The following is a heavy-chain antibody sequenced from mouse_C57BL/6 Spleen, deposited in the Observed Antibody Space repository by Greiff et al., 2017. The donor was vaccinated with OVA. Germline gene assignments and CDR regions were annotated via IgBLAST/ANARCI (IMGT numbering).Heavy chain of an antibody. V-gene: IGHV8-12*01. CDR1: GFSLSTSGMG. CDR3: ARRADGYYGEWAMDY. D-gene: IGHD2-3*01. Sequence: QVTLTESGPGILQSSQTLSLTCSFSGFSLSTSGMGVSWIRQPSGKGLEWLAHIYWDDDKRDNPSLKSRLTISKDTSRNQVFLKITSVDTADTATYYCARRADGYYGEWAMDYWGQGTSVTVSS. J-gene: IGHJ4*01. CDR2: IYWDDDK.